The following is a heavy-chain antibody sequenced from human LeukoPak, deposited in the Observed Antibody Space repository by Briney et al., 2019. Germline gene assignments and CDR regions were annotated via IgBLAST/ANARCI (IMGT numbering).Heavy chain of an antibody. V-gene: IGHV3-23*01. CDR3: ARARGYSGYDYDY. D-gene: IGHD5-12*01. CDR1: GFTFSNFV. CDR2: IDGGGGST. J-gene: IGHJ4*02. Sequence: GGSLRLSCAASGFTFSNFVMSWVRQAPGKGLEWVSYIDGGGGSTNYADSVKGRFTISRDNAKNSLYLQMNSLRAEDTAVYYCARARGYSGYDYDYWGQGTLVTVSS.